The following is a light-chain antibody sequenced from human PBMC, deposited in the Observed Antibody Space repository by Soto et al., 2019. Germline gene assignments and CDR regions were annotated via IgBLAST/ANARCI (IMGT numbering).Light chain of an antibody. CDR2: DAS. CDR1: QSVSSY. V-gene: IGKV3-11*01. CDR3: QERSTRT. Sequence: EIVLTQSPATLSLSPGERATLSCRASQSVSSYLAWYQQKPGQAPRLLIYDASNRATGIPARFSGSGSGTDFTLSICSLGSEDYAVYYCQERSTRTFGQGTKVEIK. J-gene: IGKJ1*01.